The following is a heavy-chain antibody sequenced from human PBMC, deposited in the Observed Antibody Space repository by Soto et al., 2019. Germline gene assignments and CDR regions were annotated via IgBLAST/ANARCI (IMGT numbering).Heavy chain of an antibody. CDR3: ARRVGGYFDF. CDR2: INHVGGT. J-gene: IGHJ4*02. V-gene: IGHV4-34*01. Sequence: SETLSLTCAVYGGFLSESYRTWIRQPPGKGLEWIGEINHVGGTNYNPSLKSRVTMSVDTSQNQFSLKLTSVTAADTAVYYCARRVGGYFDFWGQGILVTVSS. CDR1: GGFLSESY.